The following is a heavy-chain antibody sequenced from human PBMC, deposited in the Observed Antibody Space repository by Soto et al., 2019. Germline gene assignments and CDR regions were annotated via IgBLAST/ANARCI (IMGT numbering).Heavy chain of an antibody. D-gene: IGHD3-10*01. CDR2: IYSGGST. Sequence: GGSLRLSCAASGFTVSSNYMSWVRQAPGKGLEWVSVIYSGGSTYYADSVKGRFTISRHNSKNTLYLQMNSLRAEDTAVYYCASYGSGSYYGGWFDPWGQGTLVTVSS. CDR3: ASYGSGSYYGGWFDP. J-gene: IGHJ5*02. V-gene: IGHV3-53*04. CDR1: GFTVSSNY.